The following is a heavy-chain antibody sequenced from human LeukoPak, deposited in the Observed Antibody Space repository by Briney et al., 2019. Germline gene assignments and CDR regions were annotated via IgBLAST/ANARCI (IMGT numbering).Heavy chain of an antibody. Sequence: GRSLRLSCAASGFTFDDYAMHWVRQAPGKGLEWVSGISWNSGSIGYADSVKGRFTTSRDNAKNSLYLQMNSLRAEDTALYYCAKAAYYGSGSFNWFDPWGQGTLVTVSS. J-gene: IGHJ5*02. D-gene: IGHD3-10*01. CDR2: ISWNSGSI. CDR1: GFTFDDYA. CDR3: AKAAYYGSGSFNWFDP. V-gene: IGHV3-9*01.